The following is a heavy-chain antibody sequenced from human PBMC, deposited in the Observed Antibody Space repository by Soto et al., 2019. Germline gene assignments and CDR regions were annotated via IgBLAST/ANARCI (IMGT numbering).Heavy chain of an antibody. J-gene: IGHJ4*02. CDR2: IYYSGST. CDR1: GGSVSSGSYY. CDR3: ARALRAYCGGDCYSAYFDY. Sequence: QVQLQESGPGLVKPSETLSLTCTVSGGSVSSGSYYWSWIRQPPGKGLEWIGYIYYSGSTNYNPSLKSRVTISVATSKYQFSLKLSSVTAADTAVYYCARALRAYCGGDCYSAYFDYWGQGTLVTVSS. V-gene: IGHV4-61*01. D-gene: IGHD2-21*02.